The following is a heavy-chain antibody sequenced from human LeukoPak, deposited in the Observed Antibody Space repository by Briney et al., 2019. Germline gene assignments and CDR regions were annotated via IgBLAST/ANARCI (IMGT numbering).Heavy chain of an antibody. CDR1: DGAIAGYS. D-gene: IGHD3-10*01. CDR2: IYYSGDT. J-gene: IGHJ5*02. CDR3: VRGPYGTGISNWFDP. V-gene: IGHV4-59*01. Sequence: SETLSLTCTVSDGAIAGYSWSWIRQPPGKGLEWIGYIYYSGDTNYNPSLQSRVSVSVDTSKNQFSLKLTSVTAADTAVYYCVRGPYGTGISNWFDPWGQGTLVIVSS.